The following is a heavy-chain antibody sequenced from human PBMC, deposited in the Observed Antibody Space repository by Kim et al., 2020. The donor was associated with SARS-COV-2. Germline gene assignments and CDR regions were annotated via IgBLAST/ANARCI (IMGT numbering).Heavy chain of an antibody. Sequence: SETLSLTCTVSGGSISSGGYYWSWIRQHPGKGLEWIGYIYYSGSTYYNPSLKSRVTISVDTSKKQFSLKLSSVTAADTAVYYCARSPGGYYASGSYYYFDYWGQGTLVTVSS. V-gene: IGHV4-31*03. CDR2: IYYSGST. D-gene: IGHD3-10*01. J-gene: IGHJ4*02. CDR3: ARSPGGYYASGSYYYFDY. CDR1: GGSISSGGYY.